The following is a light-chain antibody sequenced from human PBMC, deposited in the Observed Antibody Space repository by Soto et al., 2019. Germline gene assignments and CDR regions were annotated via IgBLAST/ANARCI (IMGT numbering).Light chain of an antibody. CDR1: QSVSSSY. V-gene: IGKV3-20*01. CDR2: GAS. J-gene: IGKJ1*01. CDR3: QQYGSSPT. Sequence: EIVLTQSPGTLSLSPGERATLSCRASQSVSSSYVAWYKQKPGQAPRLLIYGASSRATGIPDRFSGSGSGTDFTLTISRLEPEDFAVYYCQQYGSSPTFGQGTKVEIK.